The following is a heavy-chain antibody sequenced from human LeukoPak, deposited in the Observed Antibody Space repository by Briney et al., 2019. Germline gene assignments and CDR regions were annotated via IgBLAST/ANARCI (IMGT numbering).Heavy chain of an antibody. D-gene: IGHD2-2*02. CDR3: ARSSPHCSSTSCYNDAFDI. CDR2: IRYDGSNK. V-gene: IGHV3-30*02. CDR1: GFTFNSYG. J-gene: IGHJ3*02. Sequence: PGGSLRLSCAASGFTFNSYGMHWVRQAPGKGLEWVAFIRYDGSNKYYADSVKGRFTISRDNAKNSLYLQMNSLRAEDTAVYYCARSSPHCSSTSCYNDAFDIWGQGTMVTVSS.